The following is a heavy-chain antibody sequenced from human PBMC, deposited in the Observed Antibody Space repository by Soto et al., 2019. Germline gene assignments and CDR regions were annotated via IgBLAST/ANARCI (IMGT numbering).Heavy chain of an antibody. V-gene: IGHV4-34*01. CDR1: GGSFSGYY. CDR2: INHSGST. J-gene: IGHJ6*02. CDR3: ARVFRGVMRYGMDV. D-gene: IGHD3-10*01. Sequence: PSETLSLTCAIYGGSFSGYYWSWIRQPPGKGLEWIGEINHSGSTNYNPSLKSRVTISVDTSKNQFSLKLSSVTAADTAVYYCARVFRGVMRYGMDVWGQGTTVTVS.